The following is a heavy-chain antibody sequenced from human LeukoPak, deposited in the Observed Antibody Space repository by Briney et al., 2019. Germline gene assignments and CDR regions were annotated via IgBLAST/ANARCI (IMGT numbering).Heavy chain of an antibody. D-gene: IGHD3-10*01. CDR1: GFTFSSYW. CDR3: AKDSGGSGSLDY. J-gene: IGHJ4*02. Sequence: GGSLRLSCAASGFTFSSYWLTWVRQAPGKGLEWVANIKQDGSEKYYADSVKGRFTISRDNSKNTLYLQMNSLRAEDTAVYYCAKDSGGSGSLDYWGQGTLVTVSS. V-gene: IGHV3-7*01. CDR2: IKQDGSEK.